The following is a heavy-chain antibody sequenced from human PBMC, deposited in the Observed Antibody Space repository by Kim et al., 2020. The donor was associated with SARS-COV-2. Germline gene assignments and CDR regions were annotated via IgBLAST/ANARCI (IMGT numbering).Heavy chain of an antibody. CDR3: AKVRGTVTSSDAFDF. J-gene: IGHJ3*01. CDR1: GFTFSNYA. V-gene: IGHV3-23*01. CDR2: ISGRGAST. D-gene: IGHD4-17*01. Sequence: GGSLRLSCATSGFTFSNYAMSWVRQAPGKDLEWASSISGRGASTYYEDSVKGRFTISRDNSKSTIYLQMNSLRVDDTGIYYCAKVRGTVTSSDAFDFWG.